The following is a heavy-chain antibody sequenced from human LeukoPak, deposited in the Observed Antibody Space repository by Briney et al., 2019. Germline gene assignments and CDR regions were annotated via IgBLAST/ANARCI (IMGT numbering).Heavy chain of an antibody. D-gene: IGHD4-11*01. V-gene: IGHV1-69*13. CDR1: GYTLTELS. Sequence: GASVKVSCKVSGYTLTELSMHWVRQAPGQGLEWMGGIIPIFGTANYAQKFQGRVTITADESTSTAYMELSSLRSEDTAVYYCARDAKAFRITVTTISWFDPWGQGTLVTVSS. J-gene: IGHJ5*02. CDR2: IIPIFGTA. CDR3: ARDAKAFRITVTTISWFDP.